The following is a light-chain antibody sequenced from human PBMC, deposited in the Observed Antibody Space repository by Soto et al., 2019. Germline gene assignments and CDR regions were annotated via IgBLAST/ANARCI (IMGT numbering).Light chain of an antibody. J-gene: IGKJ2*01. Sequence: DIQMTQSPSILSASVGDRVTITCRASQSISSWLAWYQQKPGKAPNLLIHKASHLESGVPSRFSGSGSGTEFTLTISSLQPDDFAIYYCQQYNSHSYTFGQGTKVDIK. CDR2: KAS. CDR1: QSISSW. V-gene: IGKV1-5*03. CDR3: QQYNSHSYT.